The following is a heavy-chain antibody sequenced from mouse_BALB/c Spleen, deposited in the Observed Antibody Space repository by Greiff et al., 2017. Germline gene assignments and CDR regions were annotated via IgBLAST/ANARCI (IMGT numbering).Heavy chain of an antibody. J-gene: IGHJ4*01. Sequence: VQLVESGAELARPGASVKLSCKASGYTFTSYWMQWVKQRPGQGLEWIGAIYPGDGDTRYTQKFKGKATLTADKSSSPAYMQLSSLASEDSAVYYCARADGGYAMDYWGQGTSVTVSS. CDR3: ARADGGYAMDY. CDR1: GYTFTSYW. CDR2: IYPGDGDT. D-gene: IGHD1-1*01. V-gene: IGHV1-87*01.